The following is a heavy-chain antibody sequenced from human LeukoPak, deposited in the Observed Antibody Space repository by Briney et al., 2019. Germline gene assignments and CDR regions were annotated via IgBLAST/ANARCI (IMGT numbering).Heavy chain of an antibody. D-gene: IGHD3-22*01. Sequence: PSETLSLTCTVSGGSISSYYWSWIRQPPGKGLEWIGYIYYSGSTNYNPSLKSRVTISVDTSKNQFSLKLSSVTAADTAVYYCARGSYYYDSSGYYPAPFDYWGQGTLVTVSS. J-gene: IGHJ4*02. V-gene: IGHV4-59*01. CDR3: ARGSYYYDSSGYYPAPFDY. CDR2: IYYSGST. CDR1: GGSISSYY.